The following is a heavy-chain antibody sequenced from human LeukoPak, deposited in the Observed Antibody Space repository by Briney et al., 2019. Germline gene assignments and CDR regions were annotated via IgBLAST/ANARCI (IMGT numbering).Heavy chain of an antibody. J-gene: IGHJ4*02. CDR1: GGSFSGYY. CDR2: INHSGST. D-gene: IGHD3-22*01. Sequence: SETLSLTCAVYGGSFSGYYWNWIRQPPGKGLEWIGEINHSGSTNYNPSLKSRVTISIDTSKNQFSLKLSSVTAADTAVYYCARAYYYDSSGPGDFDYWGQGTLVTVSS. V-gene: IGHV4-34*01. CDR3: ARAYYYDSSGPGDFDY.